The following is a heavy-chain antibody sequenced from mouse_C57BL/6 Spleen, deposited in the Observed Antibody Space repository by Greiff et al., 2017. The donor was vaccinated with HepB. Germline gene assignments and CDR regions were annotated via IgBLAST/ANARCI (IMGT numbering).Heavy chain of an antibody. D-gene: IGHD3-1*01. Sequence: DVKLVESGGGLVKPGGSLKLSCAASGFTFSSYAMSWVRQTPEKRLEWVATISDGGSYTYYPDNVKGRFTISRDNAKNNLYLQMSHLKSEDTAMYYCARDRAYNYFDYWGQGTTLTVSS. CDR1: GFTFSSYA. V-gene: IGHV5-4*01. CDR2: ISDGGSYT. J-gene: IGHJ2*01. CDR3: ARDRAYNYFDY.